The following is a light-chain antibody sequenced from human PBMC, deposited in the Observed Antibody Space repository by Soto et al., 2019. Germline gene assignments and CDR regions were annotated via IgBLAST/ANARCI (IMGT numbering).Light chain of an antibody. V-gene: IGKV3-20*01. J-gene: IGKJ2*01. CDR3: HQYGSSSYT. CDR2: GSS. Sequence: EIVLTQSPGTLSLSPGERVILSCRASQSIFSSSLAWYQQKPGQAPRLLIYGSSSRASGIPDRFSASGSGTDVTLTISRLEPEDFAVYYCHQYGSSSYTFGQGTKLEIK. CDR1: QSIFSSS.